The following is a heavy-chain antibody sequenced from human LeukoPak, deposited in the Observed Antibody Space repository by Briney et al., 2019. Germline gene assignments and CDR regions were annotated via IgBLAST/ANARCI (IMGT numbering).Heavy chain of an antibody. Sequence: GGSLRLSCAASGFTFSSYSMNWVRQAPGKGLEWVSYNSSSSSTIYYADSVKGRFTISRDNAKNSLYLQMNSLRAEDTAVYYCARASMPRGAIDAFDIWGQGTTVTVSS. CDR1: GFTFSSYS. CDR3: ARASMPRGAIDAFDI. D-gene: IGHD3-10*01. V-gene: IGHV3-48*04. CDR2: NSSSSSTI. J-gene: IGHJ3*02.